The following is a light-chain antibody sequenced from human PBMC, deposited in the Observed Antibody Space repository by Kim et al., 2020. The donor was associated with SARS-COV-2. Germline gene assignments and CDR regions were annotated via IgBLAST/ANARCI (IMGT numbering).Light chain of an antibody. Sequence: SYELTQPSSVSVSPGQTARITCSGDVLAKKYARWFQQKPGQAPVLVIYKDSERPSGIPERFSGSSSGTTVTLTISGAQVEDEADYYCYSAAGNNVVFGGGTQLTVL. V-gene: IGLV3-27*01. J-gene: IGLJ2*01. CDR2: KDS. CDR1: VLAKKY. CDR3: YSAAGNNVV.